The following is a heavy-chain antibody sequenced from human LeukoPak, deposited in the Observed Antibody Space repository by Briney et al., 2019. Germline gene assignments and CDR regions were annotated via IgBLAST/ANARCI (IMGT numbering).Heavy chain of an antibody. J-gene: IGHJ6*03. Sequence: PSETLSLTCTVSGGSINSGGSYWGWIRQHPGKGLEWIGYSHYTGSTNYNSSLKSRVTISIDTSKTQFSLELTSVTAADTAVYYCASGRYYYYLDVWGKGTTVTVS. D-gene: IGHD3/OR15-3a*01. CDR1: GGSINSGGSY. CDR2: SHYTGST. CDR3: ASGRYYYYLDV. V-gene: IGHV4-31*03.